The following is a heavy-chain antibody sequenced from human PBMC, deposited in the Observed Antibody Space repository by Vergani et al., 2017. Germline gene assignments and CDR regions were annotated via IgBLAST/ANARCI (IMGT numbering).Heavy chain of an antibody. J-gene: IGHJ3*02. V-gene: IGHV4-4*07. CDR2: IYTSGST. Sequence: QVQLQESGPGLVKPSETLSLTCTVSGCSISSYYWSWIRQPAGKGLEWIGRIYTSGSTNYNPSLKSRVTMSVDTSKNQFSLKLSSVPAADTSVYYCARDIPYDFWSGGAFDIWGQGTMVTVSS. CDR3: ARDIPYDFWSGGAFDI. D-gene: IGHD3-3*01. CDR1: GCSISSYY.